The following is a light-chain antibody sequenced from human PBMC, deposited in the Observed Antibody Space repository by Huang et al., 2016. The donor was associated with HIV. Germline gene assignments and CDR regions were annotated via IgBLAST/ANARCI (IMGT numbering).Light chain of an antibody. Sequence: DIQMTQSPSTLSAAIGDRVTITCRASQSVSTRLAWYQQKPGKAPRPLIQEASSLGSGVPSRFSGSGAVTEFTLTISSLQPDDSATYSCQQYNTFTFGPGTKVDI. CDR2: EAS. V-gene: IGKV1-5*03. J-gene: IGKJ3*01. CDR3: QQYNTFT. CDR1: QSVSTR.